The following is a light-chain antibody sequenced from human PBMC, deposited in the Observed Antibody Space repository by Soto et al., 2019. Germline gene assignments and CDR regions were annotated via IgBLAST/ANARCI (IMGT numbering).Light chain of an antibody. J-gene: IGLJ1*01. CDR2: DVS. Sequence: QSVLTPPRSVSGSPGQSVTISCTGTSCDVGGYNYVSWYQQHPGKAPKLMIYDVSKRPSGVPDRFSGSKSGNTASLTISGLQAEDEADYYCCSYAGSFYVFGTGTKVTVL. CDR3: CSYAGSFYV. CDR1: SCDVGGYNY. V-gene: IGLV2-11*01.